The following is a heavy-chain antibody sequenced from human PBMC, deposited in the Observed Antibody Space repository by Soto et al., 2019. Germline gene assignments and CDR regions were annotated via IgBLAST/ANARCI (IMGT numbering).Heavy chain of an antibody. J-gene: IGHJ4*02. V-gene: IGHV5-51*01. D-gene: IGHD3-10*01. CDR1: GYSFTSYW. CDR2: IYPGDSDT. Sequence: HGESLKISCKGSGYSFTSYWISWVRQMPGKGLEWMGIIYPGDSDTRYSPSFQGQVTVSADKSISTAYLQWSSLKASDTAMYYCATSPKTYYYGSGSYYNGPIDYWGQGTLVTSPQ. CDR3: ATSPKTYYYGSGSYYNGPIDY.